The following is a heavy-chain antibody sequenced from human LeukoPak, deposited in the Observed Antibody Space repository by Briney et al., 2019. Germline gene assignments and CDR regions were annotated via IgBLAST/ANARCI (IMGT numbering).Heavy chain of an antibody. Sequence: SETLSLTCAVYGGSFSGYYWSWIRQPPGKGLEWIGEINHSGSTNYNPSLKSRVTIFVDPSKNQFSLRLSSVTAADTAVYYCARHRAYSYSSPFDIWGQGTIVTVSS. V-gene: IGHV4-34*01. CDR3: ARHRAYSYSSPFDI. D-gene: IGHD6-6*01. CDR1: GGSFSGYY. CDR2: INHSGST. J-gene: IGHJ3*02.